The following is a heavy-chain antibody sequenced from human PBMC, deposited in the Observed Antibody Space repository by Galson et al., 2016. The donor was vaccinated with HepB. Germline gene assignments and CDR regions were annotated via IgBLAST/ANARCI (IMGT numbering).Heavy chain of an antibody. CDR3: ARGLTEAPRLNPWSRGYWSRGSGVNERRTYGLDV. CDR1: GGSFSGSY. V-gene: IGHV4-34*01. J-gene: IGHJ6*02. Sequence: ETLSLTCAVNGGSFSGSYWSWIRQAPGKGLEWIGESNDSGSTNYNPSLKSRVSISLDTSPLSLKLRSGTAADTAVYYCARGLTEAPRLNPWSRGYWSRGSGVNERRTYGLDVWGQGTMVIVSS. CDR2: SNDSGST. D-gene: IGHD5/OR15-5a*01.